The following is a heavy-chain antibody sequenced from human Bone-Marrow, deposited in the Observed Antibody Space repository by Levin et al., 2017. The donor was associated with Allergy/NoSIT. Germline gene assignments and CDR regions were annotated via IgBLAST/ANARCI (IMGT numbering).Heavy chain of an antibody. Sequence: LSLTCVGSSEMFRNYEMTWVRLFPGKGLEWISYMGARGSLSYADSVRGRFTVSRDNEKNTLYLHMNSLRVDDTALYYCADLYCSSGTCLFDYWGRGTQVSVSS. J-gene: IGHJ4*02. CDR3: ADLYCSSGTCLFDY. D-gene: IGHD1-14*01. CDR2: MGARGSL. CDR1: SEMFRNYE. V-gene: IGHV3-48*03.